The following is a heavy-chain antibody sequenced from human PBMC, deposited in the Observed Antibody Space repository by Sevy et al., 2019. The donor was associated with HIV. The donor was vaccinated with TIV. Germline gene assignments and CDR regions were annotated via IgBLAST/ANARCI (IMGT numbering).Heavy chain of an antibody. CDR2: INPNSGGT. CDR3: ARDGQQLPVDY. CDR1: GYTFTGYY. J-gene: IGHJ4*01. V-gene: IGHV1-2*02. Sequence: ASVKVSCKASGYTFTGYYMHWVRQAPGQGLEWMGWINPNSGGTNYALKFQGRVTMTRDTSISTAYMELSRLRSDDTAVYYCARDGQQLPVDYWGHGTLVTVSS. D-gene: IGHD6-13*01.